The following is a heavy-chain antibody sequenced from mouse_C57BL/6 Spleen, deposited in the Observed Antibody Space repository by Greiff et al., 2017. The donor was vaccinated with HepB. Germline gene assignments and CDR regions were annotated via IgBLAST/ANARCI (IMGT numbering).Heavy chain of an antibody. CDR1: GYTFTSYW. Sequence: QVQLQQPGAELVRPGSSVKLSCKASGYTFTSYWMDWVKQRPGQGLEWIGNIYPSDSETHYNQKFKDKATLTVDKSSSTAYMQLSSLTSEDSAVYYYASARLGRRAWFAYWGQGTLVTVSA. CDR2: IYPSDSET. V-gene: IGHV1-61*01. D-gene: IGHD4-1*01. CDR3: ASARLGRRAWFAY. J-gene: IGHJ3*01.